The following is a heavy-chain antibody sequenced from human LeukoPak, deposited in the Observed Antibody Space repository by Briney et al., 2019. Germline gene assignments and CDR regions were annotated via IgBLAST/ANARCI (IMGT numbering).Heavy chain of an antibody. J-gene: IGHJ4*02. Sequence: PGGSLRLSCAASGFTFSSYSMNWVRQAPGKGLEWVSAISGSGGSTYYADSVKGRFTISRDNSQNTLYLQMNSLRAEDTAVYYCAKDCIPYDSSGYYYFDYWGQGTLVTVSS. D-gene: IGHD3-22*01. CDR1: GFTFSSYS. V-gene: IGHV3-23*01. CDR2: ISGSGGST. CDR3: AKDCIPYDSSGYYYFDY.